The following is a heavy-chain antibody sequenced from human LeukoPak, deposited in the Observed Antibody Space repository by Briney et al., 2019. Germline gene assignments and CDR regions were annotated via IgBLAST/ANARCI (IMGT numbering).Heavy chain of an antibody. D-gene: IGHD2-2*01. CDR1: GGTFSSYA. CDR2: IIPIFGTA. Sequence: SVKVSCKASGGTFSSYAISWVRQAPGQGLEWMGGIIPIFGTANYAQKFQGRVTITADESTSTAYMELSSLRSEDTAVYYCASDCSSTSCRGFQHWGQGTLVTVSS. J-gene: IGHJ1*01. CDR3: ASDCSSTSCRGFQH. V-gene: IGHV1-69*13.